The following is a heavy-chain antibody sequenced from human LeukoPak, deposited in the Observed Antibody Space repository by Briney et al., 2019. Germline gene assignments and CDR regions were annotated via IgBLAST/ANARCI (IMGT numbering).Heavy chain of an antibody. CDR2: IYPGDSDT. J-gene: IGHJ4*02. V-gene: IGHV5-51*01. CDR3: ARREYYDSSGLDY. Sequence: GESLKISCKCSVYSFTSYWIGWVRQMPGKGMEWMGIIYPGDSDTRYSPSFQGQVTISADKSISTAYLQWSSLKASDTAMYYCARREYYDSSGLDYWGQGTLVTVSS. CDR1: VYSFTSYW. D-gene: IGHD3-22*01.